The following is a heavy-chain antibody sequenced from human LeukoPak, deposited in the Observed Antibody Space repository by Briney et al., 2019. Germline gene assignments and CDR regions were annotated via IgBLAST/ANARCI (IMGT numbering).Heavy chain of an antibody. CDR3: ARRVLYSSTSFPDY. D-gene: IGHD6-13*01. Sequence: GGSLRLSCAASGFTFSDYYMTWIRQAPGKGLEWVSYISSSTGYTNYADSVKGRFTISRDNAKNLLYLQMNSLRAEDTAVYYCARRVLYSSTSFPDYWGQGTLVTVSS. CDR2: ISSSTGYT. CDR1: GFTFSDYY. V-gene: IGHV3-11*06. J-gene: IGHJ4*02.